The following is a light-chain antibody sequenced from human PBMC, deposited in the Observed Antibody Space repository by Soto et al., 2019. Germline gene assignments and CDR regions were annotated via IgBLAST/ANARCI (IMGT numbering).Light chain of an antibody. CDR2: DTS. CDR1: QSVSIK. CDR3: QQYNNWPPIT. Sequence: EIVMTQSPATLSVSPGERATLSCRGSQSVSIKLAWYQQKPGQAPRLLVYDTSTRATGIPARFSGSGSGTEFTPTISSLQSQDFAVYYCQQYNNWPPITFGQGTRLEIK. V-gene: IGKV3-15*01. J-gene: IGKJ5*01.